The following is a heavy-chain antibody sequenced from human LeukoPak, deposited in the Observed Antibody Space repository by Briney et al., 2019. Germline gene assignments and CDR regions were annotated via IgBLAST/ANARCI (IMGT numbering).Heavy chain of an antibody. CDR3: ARDIAAAGTRWFDP. V-gene: IGHV3-21*04. CDR1: GFTFSSYS. CDR2: IGSSSSYI. J-gene: IGHJ5*02. Sequence: GGSLRLSCAASGFTFSSYSMNWVRQAPGKGLEWVSSIGSSSSYIYYADSVKGRFTISRDNAKNSLYLQMNSLRAEDTAVYYCARDIAAAGTRWFDPWGQGTLVTVSS. D-gene: IGHD6-13*01.